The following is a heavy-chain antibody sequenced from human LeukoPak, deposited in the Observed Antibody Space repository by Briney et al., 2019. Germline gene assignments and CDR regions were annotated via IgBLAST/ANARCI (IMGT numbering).Heavy chain of an antibody. CDR2: VYHSGST. J-gene: IGHJ4*02. Sequence: SETLSLTCTVSGFSISCGSYWGWIRQPPGKGLEWIGSVYHSGSTYHNPSLKSRVTLSVDTSKNQFSLKLSSVTAADTAVYYCARVAYGDYTIPNFDYWGQGTLVTVSS. CDR3: ARVAYGDYTIPNFDY. CDR1: GFSISCGSY. V-gene: IGHV4-38-2*02. D-gene: IGHD4-17*01.